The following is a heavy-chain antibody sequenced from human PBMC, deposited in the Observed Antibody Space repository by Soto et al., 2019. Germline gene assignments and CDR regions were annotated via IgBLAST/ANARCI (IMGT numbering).Heavy chain of an antibody. CDR3: AKKSTHSSGYSDY. CDR2: ISGSGGSS. D-gene: IGHD2-2*01. CDR1: GFTVSNYA. V-gene: IGHV3-23*01. J-gene: IGHJ4*02. Sequence: PGGSLRLSCATSGFTVSNYAMSWVRQAPGKGLEWVSGISGSGGSSYYADSVKGRFTISRDNSKNTLNLQMDSLRAEDTAVYYCAKKSTHSSGYSDYWGQGTVVTVSS.